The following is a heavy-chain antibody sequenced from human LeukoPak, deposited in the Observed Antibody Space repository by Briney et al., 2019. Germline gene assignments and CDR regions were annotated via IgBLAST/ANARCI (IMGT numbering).Heavy chain of an antibody. V-gene: IGHV4-38-2*02. D-gene: IGHD3-16*01. CDR3: ARGGGLRWLYYYMDV. CDR2: IYHNGDT. Sequence: SETLSLTCTVSASSISSGYFWGWIRQPPGEGLEWIGSIYHNGDTYYTPPLKSRVSISVDTSKNQFSLKLSSVTAADTAVYFCARGGGLRWLYYYMDVWGRGTTVTVSS. J-gene: IGHJ6*03. CDR1: ASSISSGYF.